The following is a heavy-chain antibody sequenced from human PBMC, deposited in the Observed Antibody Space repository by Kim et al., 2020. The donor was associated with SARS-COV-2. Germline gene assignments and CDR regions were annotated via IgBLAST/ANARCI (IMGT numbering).Heavy chain of an antibody. Sequence: SETLSLTCTVSGGSISTAFYWGWIRQPPGKGLEWIGSVYYTGDTYYSPSLKGRVTIYVDTSKNQFSLDVNSVTTADTAMYYCARPSSRFGDYALWGQGTL. CDR2: VYYTGDT. V-gene: IGHV4-39*01. J-gene: IGHJ4*02. CDR1: GGSISTAFY. D-gene: IGHD3-10*01. CDR3: ARPSSRFGDYAL.